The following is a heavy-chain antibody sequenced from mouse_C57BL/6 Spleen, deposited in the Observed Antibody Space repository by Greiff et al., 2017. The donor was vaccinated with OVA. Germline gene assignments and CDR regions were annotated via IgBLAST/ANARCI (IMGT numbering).Heavy chain of an antibody. CDR3: ADGIFYAMDY. D-gene: IGHD2-3*01. CDR2: IYPGDGDT. J-gene: IGHJ4*01. CDR1: GYAFSSSW. Sequence: VQRVESGPELVKPGASVKISCKASGYAFSSSWMNWVKQRPGKGLEWIGRIYPGDGDTNYNGKFKGKATLTADKSSSTAYMQLSSLTSEDSAVYFCADGIFYAMDYWGQGTSVTVSS. V-gene: IGHV1-82*01.